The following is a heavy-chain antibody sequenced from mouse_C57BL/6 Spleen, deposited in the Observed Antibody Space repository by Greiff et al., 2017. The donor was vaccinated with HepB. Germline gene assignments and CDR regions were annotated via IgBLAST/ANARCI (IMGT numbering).Heavy chain of an antibody. Sequence: EVQLVESGGGLVQPGGSLKLSCAASGFTFSDYYMYWVRQTPEKRLEWVAYISNGGGSTYYPDTVKGRFTISRDNAKNTLYLQMSRLKSEDTAMYYCARLGSSYAFDYWGQGTTLTVSS. D-gene: IGHD1-1*01. CDR1: GFTFSDYY. J-gene: IGHJ2*01. CDR3: ARLGSSYAFDY. V-gene: IGHV5-12*01. CDR2: ISNGGGST.